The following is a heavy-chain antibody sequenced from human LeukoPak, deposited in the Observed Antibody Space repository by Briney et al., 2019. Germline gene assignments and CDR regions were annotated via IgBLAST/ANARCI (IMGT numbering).Heavy chain of an antibody. CDR1: GFTFSCYS. V-gene: IGHV3-21*01. Sequence: GGSLRLSCAASGFTFSCYSMNWVRQAPGKGLEWVSSISSSSSYIYYADSVKGRFTISRDNAKNSLYLQMNSLRAEDTAVYYCARGGWGLRFLEWFANWFDPWGQGTLVTVSS. CDR2: ISSSSSYI. CDR3: ARGGWGLRFLEWFANWFDP. D-gene: IGHD3-3*01. J-gene: IGHJ5*02.